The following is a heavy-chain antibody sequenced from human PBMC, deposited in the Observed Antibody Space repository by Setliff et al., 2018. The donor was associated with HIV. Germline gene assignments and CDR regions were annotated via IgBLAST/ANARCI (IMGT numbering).Heavy chain of an antibody. J-gene: IGHJ4*02. V-gene: IGHV3-33*06. CDR2: IRFDGRSK. Sequence: LRLSCAASGFTFRTYGFHWVRQAPGKGLEWVAGIRFDGRSKYYADSVKGRFTISRDNSKNTLYLQMNSPRAEDTAVYYCAKGRAGYSFDYWGQGTLVTVSS. CDR1: GFTFRTYG. D-gene: IGHD6-13*01. CDR3: AKGRAGYSFDY.